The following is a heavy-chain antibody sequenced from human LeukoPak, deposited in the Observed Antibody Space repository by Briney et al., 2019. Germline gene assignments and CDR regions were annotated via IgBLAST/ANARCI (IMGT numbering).Heavy chain of an antibody. CDR2: IWYDGSNK. V-gene: IGHV3-33*06. CDR3: AKRQSSGWEFDY. J-gene: IGHJ4*02. CDR1: GFTFSSYG. Sequence: PGGSLRLSCAASGFTFSSYGMHWVRQAPGKGLEWVAVIWYDGSNKYYADSVKGRFTISRDNSKNTLYLQMNSLRAEDTAIYYCAKRQSSGWEFDYWGQGTLVTVSS. D-gene: IGHD6-25*01.